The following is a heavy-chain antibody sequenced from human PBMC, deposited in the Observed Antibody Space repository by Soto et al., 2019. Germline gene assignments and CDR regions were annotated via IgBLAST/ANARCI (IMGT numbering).Heavy chain of an antibody. CDR1: GGSISSSSYY. V-gene: IGHV4-39*01. J-gene: IGHJ4*02. D-gene: IGHD3-10*01. Sequence: PLETLSLTCTVSGGSISSSSYYWGWIRQPPGKGLEWIGSIYYSGSTYYNPSLKSRVTISVDTSKNQFSLKLSSVTAADTAVYYCERLDGSGSPYYWGQGTLVTVSS. CDR2: IYYSGST. CDR3: ERLDGSGSPYY.